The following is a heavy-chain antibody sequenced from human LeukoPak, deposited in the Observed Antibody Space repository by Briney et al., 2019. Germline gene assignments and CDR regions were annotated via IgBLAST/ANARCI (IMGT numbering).Heavy chain of an antibody. CDR3: ARLYDFWSGYSC. CDR2: INHSGST. CDR1: GGSFSGYY. J-gene: IGHJ4*02. D-gene: IGHD3-3*01. V-gene: IGHV4-34*01. Sequence: PSETLSLTCAVYGGSFSGYYWSWIRQPPGKGLEWIGEINHSGSTNYNPSLKSRVTISVDTSKNQFSLKLSSVTAADTAVYYCARLYDFWSGYSCWGQGNLVTVSS.